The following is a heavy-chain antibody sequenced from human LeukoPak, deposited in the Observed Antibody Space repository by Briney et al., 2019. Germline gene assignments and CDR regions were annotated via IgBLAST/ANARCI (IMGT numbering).Heavy chain of an antibody. CDR2: IKPDGSDK. CDR3: ARGFQRGDSPV. D-gene: IGHD2-21*02. J-gene: IGHJ4*02. Sequence: GGSLRLSSAASGFTFTASWLSWVRQAPGKGLEWVANIKPDGSDKYYVDSVKGRFTISRDNAKGSLYLQLNSLRAEDTAVYYCARGFQRGDSPVWGQGTLVTVSS. CDR1: GFTFTASW. V-gene: IGHV3-7*01.